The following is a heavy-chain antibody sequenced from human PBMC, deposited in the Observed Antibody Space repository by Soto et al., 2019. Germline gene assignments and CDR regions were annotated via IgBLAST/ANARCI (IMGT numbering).Heavy chain of an antibody. CDR1: RYTFTTYY. CDR3: ARDGGYNFWSGYPINWFDP. J-gene: IGHJ5*02. V-gene: IGHV1-46*01. Sequence: ASVKVSCKTSRYTFTTYYMHWVRQAPGQGLEWMGIINPSNGKTSYAQKFQGRITMTREMSTSTVYMELSSLRSEDTALYYCARDGGYNFWSGYPINWFDPWGKGTQVIVS. CDR2: INPSNGKT. D-gene: IGHD3-3*01.